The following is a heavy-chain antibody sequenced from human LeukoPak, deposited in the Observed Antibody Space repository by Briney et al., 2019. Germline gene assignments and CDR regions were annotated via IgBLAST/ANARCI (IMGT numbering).Heavy chain of an antibody. V-gene: IGHV3-7*01. CDR1: VLSFSRYW. Sequence: GWSLSLSREGCVLSFSRYWMTSVRPLPGKGAEGVAGIRQDKSERYFADSVKGRFTISRDNAKNSLYLQMNSLRAEDTALYYCAREGLTGYFDYWGQGTLVTVSS. CDR3: AREGLTGYFDY. CDR2: IRQDKSER. D-gene: IGHD1-14*01. J-gene: IGHJ4*02.